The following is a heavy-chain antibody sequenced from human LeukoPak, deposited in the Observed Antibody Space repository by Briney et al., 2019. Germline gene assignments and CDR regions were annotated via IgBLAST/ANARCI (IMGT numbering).Heavy chain of an antibody. D-gene: IGHD2-2*01. CDR3: ARDTFQPGLIDS. CDR2: INDESSDI. V-gene: IGHV3-48*04. Sequence: QPGGSLRLSCAASGFTFSVYAMSWVRQAPGKGLEWVSYINDESSDIHYAGSVRGRFTISRDDARQTLYLQLSSLRVEDTAVYYCARDTFQPGLIDSWGQGTLVTVSS. CDR1: GFTFSVYA. J-gene: IGHJ4*02.